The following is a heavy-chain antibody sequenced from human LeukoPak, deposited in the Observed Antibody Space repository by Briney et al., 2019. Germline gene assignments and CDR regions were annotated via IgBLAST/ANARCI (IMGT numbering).Heavy chain of an antibody. CDR1: GFTFSTYA. Sequence: GGSLRLSCTASGFTFSTYAMNWVRQAPGKGLEWVAVIVGNGGSIHYADSVEGRFTISRDNYKNTVYLQMNILRAEDAAVYYCAKDRIPDGRYSIDYWGQGTLVTVSS. CDR3: AKDRIPDGRYSIDY. J-gene: IGHJ4*02. D-gene: IGHD3-16*02. CDR2: IVGNGGSI. V-gene: IGHV3-23*01.